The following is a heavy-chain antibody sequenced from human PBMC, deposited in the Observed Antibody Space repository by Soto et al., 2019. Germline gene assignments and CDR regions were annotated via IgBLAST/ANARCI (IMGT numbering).Heavy chain of an antibody. D-gene: IGHD6-13*01. J-gene: IGHJ4*02. CDR1: GFTFSSYA. Sequence: GGSLRLSCAASGFTFSSYAMSWVRQAPGKGLEWVSAISGSGGSTYYADSAKGRFTISRDNSKNTLYLQMNSLRAEDTAVYYCAKVPLYSSSWYYFDYWGQGTLVTVSS. CDR3: AKVPLYSSSWYYFDY. V-gene: IGHV3-23*01. CDR2: ISGSGGST.